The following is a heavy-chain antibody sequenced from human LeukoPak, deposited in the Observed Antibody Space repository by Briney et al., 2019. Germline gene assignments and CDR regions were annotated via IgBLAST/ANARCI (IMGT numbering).Heavy chain of an antibody. D-gene: IGHD2-2*01. CDR1: GFTFNNNA. V-gene: IGHV3-23*01. CDR2: INGGGDAT. CDR3: ARCTASCYANAFDV. Sequence: PGGPLRLSCTASGFTFNNNAMSWVRQAPGKGLEWVSAINGGGDATEYTDSVKGRFTISRDNSKNTLYLQMNSLRPEDTAVYYCARCTASCYANAFDVWGQGTLLTVSS. J-gene: IGHJ3*01.